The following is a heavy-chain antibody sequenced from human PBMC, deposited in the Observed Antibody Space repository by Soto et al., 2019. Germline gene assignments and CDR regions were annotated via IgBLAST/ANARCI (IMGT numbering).Heavy chain of an antibody. J-gene: IGHJ4*02. CDR1: GYSFANYW. V-gene: IGHV5-51*01. CDR3: ARTRVGGSGTSYKFYFDY. D-gene: IGHD3-10*01. Sequence: GESLKISCQGSGYSFANYWIGWVRQTPGKGLEWMGIIFPGDSDVRYSPSFQGQVTISADWSTKTAYLQWSSLKASDIGIYYCARTRVGGSGTSYKFYFDYWGPGTQVTVSS. CDR2: IFPGDSDV.